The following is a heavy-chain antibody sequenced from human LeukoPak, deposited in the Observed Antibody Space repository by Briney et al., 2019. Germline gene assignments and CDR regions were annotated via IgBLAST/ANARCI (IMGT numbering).Heavy chain of an antibody. V-gene: IGHV3-30*02. Sequence: PGGSLRLSCAASGFTFSSYGMHWVRQAPGKGLEWVAFIRYDGSNKYYADSVKGRFTISRDNFNNILYLQMSSLRAEDTAIYYCAKDRPNYYGSEGHYYRRDGDYWGQGTLVTVSS. CDR2: IRYDGSNK. CDR3: AKDRPNYYGSEGHYYRRDGDY. J-gene: IGHJ4*02. D-gene: IGHD3-10*01. CDR1: GFTFSSYG.